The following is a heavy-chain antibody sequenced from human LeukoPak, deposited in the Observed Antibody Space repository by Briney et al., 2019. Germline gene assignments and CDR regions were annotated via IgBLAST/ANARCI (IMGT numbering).Heavy chain of an antibody. D-gene: IGHD2-15*01. V-gene: IGHV4-61*02. CDR3: AGTRRYCSGGSCYNWFDP. Sequence: PSQTLSLTCTVSGGSISSDIYYWSWIRQPAGKGLEWIGRIYTSGSTNYSPSLKSRVTISVDTSKNQFSLKLSSVTAADTAVYYCAGTRRYCSGGSCYNWFDPWGQGTLVIVSS. CDR1: GGSISSDIYY. CDR2: IYTSGST. J-gene: IGHJ5*02.